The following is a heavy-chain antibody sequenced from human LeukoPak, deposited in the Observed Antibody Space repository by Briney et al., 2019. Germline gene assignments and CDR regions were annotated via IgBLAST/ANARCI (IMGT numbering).Heavy chain of an antibody. D-gene: IGHD4-17*01. V-gene: IGHV1-18*01. CDR3: ARDLSLGRHDDGEPFDS. CDR1: GYTFTSYG. J-gene: IGHJ4*02. CDR2: ISAYNGNT. Sequence: GASVKVSCKASGYTFTSYGISWVRQAPGQGLEWMGWISAYNGNTNYAQKLQGRVIMTTDTSTSTAYMELRSLSSDDTALYYCARDLSLGRHDDGEPFDSWGQGTLVTVSS.